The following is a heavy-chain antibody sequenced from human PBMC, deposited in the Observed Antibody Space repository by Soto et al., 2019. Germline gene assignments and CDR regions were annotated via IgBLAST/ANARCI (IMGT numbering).Heavy chain of an antibody. D-gene: IGHD3-3*01. CDR1: GFSFGSYA. CDR2: ISGSDGKT. Sequence: GGSLRLSCAASGFSFGSYALSWVRQAPGKGLEWVSTISGSDGKTFYAASVKGRFSISRDTSQSTLYLQMNSLRADDTAMYYCARWSYLDYWGQGTRVTVSS. V-gene: IGHV3-23*01. CDR3: ARWSYLDY. J-gene: IGHJ4*02.